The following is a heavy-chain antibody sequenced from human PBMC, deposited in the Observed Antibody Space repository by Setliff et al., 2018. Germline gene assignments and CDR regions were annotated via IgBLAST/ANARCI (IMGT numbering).Heavy chain of an antibody. CDR3: VRQLPPYGGSTDFDS. CDR2: IWDDGGNK. J-gene: IGHJ4*02. V-gene: IGHV3-33*08. Sequence: PGGSLRLSCAASGFTFSSYRMHWVRQAPGKGLEWVAVIWDDGGNKYHADSVKGRFTISRDNAKNSLYLQMSSLRAEDTAIYYCVRQLPPYGGSTDFDSWGQGTLVTVSS. CDR1: GFTFSSYR. D-gene: IGHD1-26*01.